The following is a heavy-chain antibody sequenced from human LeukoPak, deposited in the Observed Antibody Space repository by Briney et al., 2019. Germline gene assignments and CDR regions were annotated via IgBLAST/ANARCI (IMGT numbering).Heavy chain of an antibody. CDR2: MYYSGST. CDR3: ARVNYDILTGPLYYYYYYMDV. V-gene: IGHV4-59*12. D-gene: IGHD3-9*01. Sequence: SETLSLTCTVSGGSISSYYWNWIRQPPGKGLEWIGYMYYSGSTSYNPSLKSRVTISVDTSKNQFSLKLSSVTAADTAVYYCARVNYDILTGPLYYYYYYMDVWGKGTTVTVSS. J-gene: IGHJ6*03. CDR1: GGSISSYY.